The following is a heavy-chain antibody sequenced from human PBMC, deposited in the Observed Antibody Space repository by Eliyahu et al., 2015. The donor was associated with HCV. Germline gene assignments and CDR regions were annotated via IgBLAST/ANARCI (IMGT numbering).Heavy chain of an antibody. D-gene: IGHD6-13*01. J-gene: IGHJ4*02. CDR2: ISWNSGSV. CDR3: ARDRTPGIAAAGTGYFDY. CDR1: GXTFDDXA. V-gene: IGHV3-9*01. Sequence: EVQLVESGGGLVQPGRSLRLXCAASGXTFDDXAXHWVRQAPGEGLEWVSGISWNSGSVGYADSVKGRFTISRDNAKNSLYLQMSSLRPDDTALYYCARDRTPGIAAAGTGYFDYWGQGTLVTVSS.